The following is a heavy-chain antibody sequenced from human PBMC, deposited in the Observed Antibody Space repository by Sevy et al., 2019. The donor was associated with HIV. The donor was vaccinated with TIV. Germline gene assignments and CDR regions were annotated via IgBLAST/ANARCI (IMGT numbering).Heavy chain of an antibody. D-gene: IGHD2-2*01. CDR3: AREWGFAMANAFDI. J-gene: IGHJ3*02. Sequence: ASVKVSCKASGYTFIDYYLIWVRQAPGQGLEWMGRFNPNSGDTNYAQKFQGRVTMTRDASINSAYMELSRLTSDDTAVYYCAREWGFAMANAFDIWGQATMVTVSS. CDR1: GYTFIDYY. V-gene: IGHV1-2*06. CDR2: FNPNSGDT.